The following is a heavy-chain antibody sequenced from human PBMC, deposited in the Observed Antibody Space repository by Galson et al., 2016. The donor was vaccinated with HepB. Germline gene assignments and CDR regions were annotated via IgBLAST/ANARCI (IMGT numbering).Heavy chain of an antibody. CDR3: ASLPLGYCSGPSCYWEFDF. CDR2: VFQSGDT. CDR1: GGSINSPTW. V-gene: IGHV4-4*02. J-gene: IGHJ4*02. Sequence: ETLSLTCAVSGGSINSPTWWCWVRQPPGKGLEWIGEVFQSGDTNYNPSLKSRVTILVDRSKNQFSLRLTSVTAADTAVYYCASLPLGYCSGPSCYWEFDFWGQGTLVIVSS. D-gene: IGHD2-2*01.